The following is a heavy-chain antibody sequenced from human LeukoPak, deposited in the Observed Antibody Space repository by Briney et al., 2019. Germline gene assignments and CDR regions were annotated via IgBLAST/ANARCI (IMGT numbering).Heavy chain of an antibody. CDR1: GGTFSSYA. CDR3: ARAEYSSHNY. Sequence: ASVKVSCKASGGTFSSYAISWVRQAPGQGLEWMGWINPNSGVTDFAQKFQGWVSMTRDTSITTAYMELSRLRSDDTAVYYCARAEYSSHNYWGQGTLVTVSS. CDR2: INPNSGVT. V-gene: IGHV1-2*04. J-gene: IGHJ4*02. D-gene: IGHD6-6*01.